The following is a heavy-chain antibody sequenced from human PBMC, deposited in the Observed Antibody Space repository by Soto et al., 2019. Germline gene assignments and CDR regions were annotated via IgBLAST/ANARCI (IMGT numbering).Heavy chain of an antibody. V-gene: IGHV1-24*01. CDR2: FDPEDGET. J-gene: IGHJ4*02. D-gene: IGHD3-9*01. Sequence: ASVKVSCKVSGYTLTELCMHWVRQAPGKGLEWMGGFDPEDGETIYAQKFQGRVTMTEDTSTDTAYMELSSLRSEDTAVYYCATEGRYFDWLSLDYWGQGTLVTVSS. CDR1: GYTLTELC. CDR3: ATEGRYFDWLSLDY.